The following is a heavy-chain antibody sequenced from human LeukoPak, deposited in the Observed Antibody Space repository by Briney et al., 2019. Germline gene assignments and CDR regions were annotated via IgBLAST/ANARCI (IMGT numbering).Heavy chain of an antibody. Sequence: SETLSLTCTVSDGSISSSSYYWGWIRQPPGKGLEWIGSIYYSGSTYYNPSLKSRVTISVDTSKNQFSLKLSSVTAADTAVYYCARLGARGPFDPWGQGTLVTVSS. V-gene: IGHV4-39*01. CDR3: ARLGARGPFDP. D-gene: IGHD1-26*01. CDR1: DGSISSSSYY. CDR2: IYYSGST. J-gene: IGHJ5*02.